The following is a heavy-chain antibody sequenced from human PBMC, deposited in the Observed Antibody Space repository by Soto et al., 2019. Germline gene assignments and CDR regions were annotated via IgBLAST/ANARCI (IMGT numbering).Heavy chain of an antibody. CDR3: AKVPDSHSCDSSGYSHHACDI. CDR2: ISGSGGST. V-gene: IGHV3-23*01. CDR1: GFTFSSYA. J-gene: IGHJ3*02. D-gene: IGHD3-22*01. Sequence: GGSLRLSCSASGFTFSSYAMSWVRQAPGKGLEWVSAISGSGGSTYYADSVKGRFTISRDNSKNTLYLQMNSLRAEDTAVYYFAKVPDSHSCDSSGYSHHACDIWVQGI.